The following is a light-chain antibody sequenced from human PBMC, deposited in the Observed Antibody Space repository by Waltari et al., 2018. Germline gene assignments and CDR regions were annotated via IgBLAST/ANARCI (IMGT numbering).Light chain of an antibody. CDR3: QQYNSYSLLT. J-gene: IGKJ4*01. CDR2: KAS. Sequence: CRPSQRISKWFVLCQQKQGKAPNLLIYKASTLESGVPSRCSGSGSGTDFSLTISSLQPDDFATYYCQQYNSYSLLTFGGGTKIEIK. V-gene: IGKV1-5*03. CDR1: QRISKW.